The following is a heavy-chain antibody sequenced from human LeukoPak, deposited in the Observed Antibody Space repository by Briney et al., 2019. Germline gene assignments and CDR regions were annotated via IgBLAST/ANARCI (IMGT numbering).Heavy chain of an antibody. V-gene: IGHV3-30*02. Sequence: GGSLRLSCAASGFTFSNYGMHWVRQAPDKGLEWVAFLQNHGGDIHYADSVEGRFTISRDNSKNTLYLQMNSLRPEDTAVYYCARGEVVPAAPLDYWGQGTLVTVSS. J-gene: IGHJ4*02. D-gene: IGHD2-2*01. CDR2: LQNHGGDI. CDR3: ARGEVVPAAPLDY. CDR1: GFTFSNYG.